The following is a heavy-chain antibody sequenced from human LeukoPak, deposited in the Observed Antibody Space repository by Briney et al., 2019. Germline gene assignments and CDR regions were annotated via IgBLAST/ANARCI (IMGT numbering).Heavy chain of an antibody. J-gene: IGHJ6*03. CDR1: GFTFSSYA. V-gene: IGHV3-23*01. Sequence: GGSLRLSCAASGFTFSSYAMSWVRQAPGKGLEWVSAISGSFIGTYYADSVKGRFTISRDTSKNTLYLQMNSLRAEDTGVYYCAKDGVAYCGSDCTAQFFYYMDVWGKGTTVTVSS. D-gene: IGHD2-21*02. CDR3: AKDGVAYCGSDCTAQFFYYMDV. CDR2: ISGSFIGT.